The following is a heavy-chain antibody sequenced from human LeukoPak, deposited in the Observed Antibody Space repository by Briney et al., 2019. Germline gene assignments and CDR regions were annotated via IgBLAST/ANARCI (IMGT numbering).Heavy chain of an antibody. CDR3: ARDMWYSSGPFQH. CDR1: GFTFSSYS. Sequence: GGSLRLSCAASGFTFSSYSMNWVRQAPGKGLEWVSYISSSSSTIYYADSVKGRFTISRDNAKNSLYLQMNSLRAEDTAVYYCARDMWYSSGPFQHWGQGTLVTVSS. CDR2: ISSSSSTI. J-gene: IGHJ1*01. D-gene: IGHD6-19*01. V-gene: IGHV3-48*04.